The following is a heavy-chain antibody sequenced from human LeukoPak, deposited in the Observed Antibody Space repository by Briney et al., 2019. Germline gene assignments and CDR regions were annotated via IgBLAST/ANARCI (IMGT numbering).Heavy chain of an antibody. Sequence: GGSLRLSCAASGFTFSSYSMNWVCQAPGKGLEWVSYISSSSSTIYYADSVKGRFTISRDNAKNSLYLQMNSLRAEDTAVYYCARENALFDYWGQGTLVTVSS. V-gene: IGHV3-48*01. CDR3: ARENALFDY. CDR1: GFTFSSYS. J-gene: IGHJ4*02. D-gene: IGHD3-3*02. CDR2: ISSSSSTI.